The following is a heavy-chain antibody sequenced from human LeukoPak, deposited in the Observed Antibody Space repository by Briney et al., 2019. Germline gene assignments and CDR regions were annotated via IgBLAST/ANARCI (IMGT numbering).Heavy chain of an antibody. CDR2: ISSNWGST. J-gene: IGHJ4*02. D-gene: IGHD2-2*02. V-gene: IGHV3-64*02. Sequence: GGSLRLSCAASGFTFSNSAFHWVRQAPGKGLEYVSAISSNWGSTYYADSVRGRFTVSRDNSKNTLDLQVGSLRAEDTAVYYCARVGWVITSCYNLDLWGQGTLVTVSS. CDR1: GFTFSNSA. CDR3: ARVGWVITSCYNLDL.